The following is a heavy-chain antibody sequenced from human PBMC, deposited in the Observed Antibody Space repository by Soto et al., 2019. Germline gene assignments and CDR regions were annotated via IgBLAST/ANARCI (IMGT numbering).Heavy chain of an antibody. J-gene: IGHJ6*02. CDR1: GFTFSSYA. V-gene: IGHV3-30-3*01. D-gene: IGHD2-2*01. CDR2: ISYDGSNK. Sequence: PGGSLRLSCAASGFTFSSYAMHWVRQAPGKGLEWVAVISYDGSNKYYADSVKGRFTISRDNSKNTLYLQMNSLRAEDTAVYYRARDGGRYCSSTSKVVAAGHCYGMDVWGQGTTVTVSS. CDR3: ARDGGRYCSSTSKVVAAGHCYGMDV.